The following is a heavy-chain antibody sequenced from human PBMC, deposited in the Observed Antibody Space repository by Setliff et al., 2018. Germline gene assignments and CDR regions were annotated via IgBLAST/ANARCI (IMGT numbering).Heavy chain of an antibody. D-gene: IGHD2-2*01. CDR3: ARLSCSSNSCPFDY. J-gene: IGHJ4*02. Sequence: NPSETLSLTCAAYGGTFSDYYWTWIRQAPGKGLEWIGEINHSGTTNYNPSLKSRVTISIDTSKDQFSLKMSSVTAADAAVYYCARLSCSSNSCPFDYWVRGTLVTVSS. V-gene: IGHV4-34*01. CDR1: GGTFSDYY. CDR2: INHSGTT.